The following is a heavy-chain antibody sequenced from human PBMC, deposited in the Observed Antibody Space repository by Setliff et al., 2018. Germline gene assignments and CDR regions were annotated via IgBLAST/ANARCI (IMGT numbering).Heavy chain of an antibody. CDR3: ARTYSGSGCYAGLES. V-gene: IGHV3-33*08. J-gene: IGHJ4*02. D-gene: IGHD2-15*01. CDR1: GFTFSTYR. CDR2: IWYDGVKK. Sequence: GGSLRLSCAASGFTFSTYRMHWVRQAPGKGLEWVAVIWYDGVKKYHADSVKGRFTISRGNSKNTLYLQMNSLRPEDTAVYYCARTYSGSGCYAGLESWGQGTPVTVSS.